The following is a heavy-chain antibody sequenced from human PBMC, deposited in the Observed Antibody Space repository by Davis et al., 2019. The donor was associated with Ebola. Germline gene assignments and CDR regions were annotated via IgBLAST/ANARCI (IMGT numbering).Heavy chain of an antibody. D-gene: IGHD2-21*02. J-gene: IGHJ3*01. CDR2: ISTSGGTT. CDR3: VRGRDIVVVTATPCFGF. CDR1: GFTFSSYA. Sequence: GESLKISCAASGFTFSSYAMHWVRQAPGKGLQYVSTISTSGGTTYYTDSLKGRFIISRDNSVNALYLQMSSLRAEDTAVYYCVRGRDIVVVTATPCFGFWGQGTMVTVSS. V-gene: IGHV3-64D*06.